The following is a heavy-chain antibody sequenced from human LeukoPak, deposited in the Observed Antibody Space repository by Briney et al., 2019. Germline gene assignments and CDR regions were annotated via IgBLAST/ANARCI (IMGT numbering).Heavy chain of an antibody. V-gene: IGHV1-2*02. J-gene: IGHJ6*02. CDR1: GYTFTGYY. CDR2: INPNSGGT. D-gene: IGHD3-10*01. Sequence: GASVKVSCKASGYTFTGYYMHWVRQAPGQGLEWMGWINPNSGGTNYAQKFQGRVTMTRDTSISTACMELSRLRSDDTAVYYCARVVTLWLDYYGMDVWGQGTTVTVSS. CDR3: ARVVTLWLDYYGMDV.